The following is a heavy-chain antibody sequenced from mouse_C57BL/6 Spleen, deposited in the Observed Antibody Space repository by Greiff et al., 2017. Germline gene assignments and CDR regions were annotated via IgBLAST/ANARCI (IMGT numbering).Heavy chain of an antibody. J-gene: IGHJ2*01. CDR3: ASIYYGNYGFDY. D-gene: IGHD2-1*01. CDR2: IFPGSGST. Sequence: QVQLQQSGPELVKPGASVKISCKASGYTFTDYYINWVKQRPGQGLEWIGWIFPGSGSTYYNEKFKGKATLTVDKSSSTAYMWLSSLTSEDSAVYFCASIYYGNYGFDYWGQGTTLTVSS. CDR1: GYTFTDYY. V-gene: IGHV1-75*01.